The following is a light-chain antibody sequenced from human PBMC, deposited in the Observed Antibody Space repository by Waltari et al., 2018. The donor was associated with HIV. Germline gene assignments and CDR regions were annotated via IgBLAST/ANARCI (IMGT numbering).Light chain of an antibody. CDR2: GNN. J-gene: IGLJ3*02. CDR3: QSYDSSLSGSV. V-gene: IGLV1-40*01. Sequence: QSVLTQPPSVSGAPGQRVTISCTGNSTNIGAGYDVHWYQQVPGTAPKLLIYGNNNRPSGVPDRFSGSKSGTSASLAITGLQAEDEADYYCQSYDSSLSGSVFGGGTKLTVL. CDR1: STNIGAGYD.